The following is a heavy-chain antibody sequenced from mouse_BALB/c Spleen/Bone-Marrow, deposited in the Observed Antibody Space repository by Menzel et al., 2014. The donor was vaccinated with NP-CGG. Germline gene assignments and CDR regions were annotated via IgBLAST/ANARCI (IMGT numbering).Heavy chain of an antibody. CDR1: GFTFSSYT. CDR2: ISSGGSYT. J-gene: IGHJ4*01. V-gene: IGHV5-6-4*01. Sequence: EVKVVDSEGGLVKPGGSLKLSCAASGFTFSSYTMSWVRQTPEKRLEWVATISSGGSYTYYPDSVKGRFTISRDNAKNTLYLQMSSLKSEDTAMYYCTRDGKGNYDYAMDYWGQGTSVTVSS. D-gene: IGHD2-1*01. CDR3: TRDGKGNYDYAMDY.